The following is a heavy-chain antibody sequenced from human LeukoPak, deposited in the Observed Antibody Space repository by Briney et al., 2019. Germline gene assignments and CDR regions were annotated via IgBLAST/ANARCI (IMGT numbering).Heavy chain of an antibody. J-gene: IGHJ4*02. D-gene: IGHD4-11*01. Sequence: SETLSLTCTVSGGSISSYYWSWTRQPAGKGLEWIGRIYTSGSTNYNPSLKSRVTMSVDTSKNQFSLKLSSVTAADTAVYYCARGGTKYSNYDYFDYWGQGTLVTVSS. V-gene: IGHV4-4*07. CDR1: GGSISSYY. CDR3: ARGGTKYSNYDYFDY. CDR2: IYTSGST.